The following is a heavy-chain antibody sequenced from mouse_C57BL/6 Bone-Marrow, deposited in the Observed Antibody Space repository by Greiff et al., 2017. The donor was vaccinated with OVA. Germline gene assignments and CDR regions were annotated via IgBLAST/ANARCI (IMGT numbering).Heavy chain of an antibody. CDR2: IYYSGTI. V-gene: IGHV3-5*01. J-gene: IGHJ2*01. CDR3: ARAHYYGSEDYFDY. Sequence: EVKLQESGPGLVKPSQPVFLTCTVTGISITTGNYRWSWIRQFPGNKLEWIGYIYYSGTITYNPSLTSRTTITRDTPKNQFFLEMNSLTAEDTATYDCARAHYYGSEDYFDYWGQGTTLTVSS. CDR1: GISITTGNYR. D-gene: IGHD1-1*01.